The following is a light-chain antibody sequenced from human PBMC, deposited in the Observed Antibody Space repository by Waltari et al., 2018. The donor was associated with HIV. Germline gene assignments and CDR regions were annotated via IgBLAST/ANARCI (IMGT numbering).Light chain of an antibody. CDR3: HVWDRATGV. Sequence: SYELTQPLSVSVALGQTARITCGGDNIGSKNVHWYQQKQGQAPVLVIYRNTNRPSRVPERFSGSNSGNTATLTITRAQVGDEADYYCHVWDRATGVFGTGTTVTVL. V-gene: IGLV3-9*01. J-gene: IGLJ1*01. CDR1: NIGSKN. CDR2: RNT.